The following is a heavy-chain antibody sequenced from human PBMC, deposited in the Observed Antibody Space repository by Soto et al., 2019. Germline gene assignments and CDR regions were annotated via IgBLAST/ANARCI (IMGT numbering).Heavy chain of an antibody. CDR2: TYYRSKWYN. CDR3: ARERGVLSEAFDI. D-gene: IGHD3-10*01. Sequence: ESLSPTCAISGDSVSSNSAAWNWLRQSPSRGLEWLGRTYYRSKWYNDYVVSVKSRITINPDTSKNQFSLQLNSVTPEDTAVYYCARERGVLSEAFDIWGQGTVVTVSS. V-gene: IGHV6-1*01. J-gene: IGHJ3*02. CDR1: GDSVSSNSAA.